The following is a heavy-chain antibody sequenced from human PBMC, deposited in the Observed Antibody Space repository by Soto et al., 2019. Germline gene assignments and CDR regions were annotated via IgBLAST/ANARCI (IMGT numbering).Heavy chain of an antibody. CDR3: ARLNRDYYYYGMDV. CDR2: IDQNGIT. Sequence: SETLSLTCAVSGDPISSSKWWTWVRQTPGKGLEWIGKIDQNGITNYNPSLESRVTILKDNSKNQLSLKLTSVTAADSAVYYCARLNRDYYYYGMDVWGQGATVTVSS. V-gene: IGHV4-4*02. J-gene: IGHJ6*02. CDR1: GDPISSSKW.